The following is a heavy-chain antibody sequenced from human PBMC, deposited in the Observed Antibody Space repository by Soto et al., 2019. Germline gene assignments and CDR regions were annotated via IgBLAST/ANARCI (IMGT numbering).Heavy chain of an antibody. Sequence: PSETLSLTCTVSGGSISSGDYYWSWIRHPPGKGLEWIGYIYYSGSTYYNPSLKSRVTISVDTSKNQFSLKLSSVTAADTAVYYCARVPGYVHCSSTSCGGYGMDVWGQGT. J-gene: IGHJ6*02. CDR3: ARVPGYVHCSSTSCGGYGMDV. CDR1: GGSISSGDYY. D-gene: IGHD2-2*01. CDR2: IYYSGST. V-gene: IGHV4-30-4*01.